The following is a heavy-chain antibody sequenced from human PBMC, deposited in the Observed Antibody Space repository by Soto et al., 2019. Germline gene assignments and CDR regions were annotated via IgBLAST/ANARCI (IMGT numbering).Heavy chain of an antibody. CDR2: IDPSDSYT. CDR3: ERVTYCSSTSCVYYYGMDV. J-gene: IGHJ6*02. V-gene: IGHV5-10-1*01. D-gene: IGHD2-2*01. CDR1: GYSFTSYW. Sequence: PGESLKISCKGSGYSFTSYWISWVRQMPGKGLEWMGRIDPSDSYTNYSPSFQGHVTISADKSISTAYLQWSSLKASDTAMYYCERVTYCSSTSCVYYYGMDVWGQGTTATVSS.